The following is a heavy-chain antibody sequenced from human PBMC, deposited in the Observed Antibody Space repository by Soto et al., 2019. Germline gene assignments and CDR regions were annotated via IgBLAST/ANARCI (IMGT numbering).Heavy chain of an antibody. Sequence: EVQVVETGGDLVQPGGSLRLSCAASGFSVSSRHMNWVRQAPGKGLEWVSAVYSGDTTYYADSVKGRFTISRDKSTNTLYLQMSSLGAEDTAVYYCATTFSVGGAGYYFDFRGQGTVVTVSS. V-gene: IGHV3-53*02. CDR1: GFSVSSRH. J-gene: IGHJ4*02. CDR3: ATTFSVGGAGYYFDF. D-gene: IGHD1-26*01. CDR2: VYSGDTT.